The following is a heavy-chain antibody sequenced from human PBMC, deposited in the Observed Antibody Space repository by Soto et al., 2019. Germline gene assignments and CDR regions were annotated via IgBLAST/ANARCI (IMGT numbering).Heavy chain of an antibody. CDR1: GFTFSNAW. V-gene: IGHV3-15*01. D-gene: IGHD3-10*01. J-gene: IGHJ6*03. CDR2: IKSKTDGGTT. CDR3: TTDSVMMVRGSYYYYYMDV. Sequence: GGSLRLSCAASGFTFSNAWMSWVRQAPGKGLEWVGRIKSKTDGGTTDYAAPVKGRFTISRDDSKNTLYLQMNSPKTEDTAVYYCTTDSVMMVRGSYYYYYMDVWGKGTTVTVSS.